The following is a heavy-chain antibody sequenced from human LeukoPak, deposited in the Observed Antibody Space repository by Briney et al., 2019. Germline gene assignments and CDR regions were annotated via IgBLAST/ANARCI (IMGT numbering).Heavy chain of an antibody. V-gene: IGHV4-30-2*01. J-gene: IGHJ4*02. CDR1: GGSISSGGYS. CDR3: ARVDYYDSSGYYQYYFDY. CDR2: IYHSGST. Sequence: SQTLSLTCAVSGGSISSGGYSWNWIRQPPGKGLEWIGYIYHSGSTYYNPSLKSRVTISVDRSKNQFSLKLSSVTAADTAVYYCARVDYYDSSGYYQYYFDYWGQGTLVTVSS. D-gene: IGHD3-22*01.